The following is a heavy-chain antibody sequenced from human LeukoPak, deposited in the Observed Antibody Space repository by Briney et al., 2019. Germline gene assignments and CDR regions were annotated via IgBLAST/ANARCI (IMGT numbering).Heavy chain of an antibody. V-gene: IGHV3-7*01. D-gene: IGHD6-13*01. CDR1: GFTFSSYW. J-gene: IGHJ5*02. CDR2: INQDGSEK. CDR3: AREGRGIAAAGTFDP. Sequence: PGGSLRLSCAASGFTFSSYWMSWVRQAPGKGLEWVANINQDGSEKYYVDSVKGRFTISRDNSKNTLYLQMGSLRAEDMAVYYCAREGRGIAAAGTFDPWGQGTLVTVSS.